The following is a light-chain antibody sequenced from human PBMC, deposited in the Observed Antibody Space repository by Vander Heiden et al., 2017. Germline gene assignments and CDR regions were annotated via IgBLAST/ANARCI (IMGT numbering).Light chain of an antibody. CDR1: SSNIGAGYD. V-gene: IGLV1-40*01. CDR3: QSYDSSLSGSV. CDR2: GNS. Sequence: QSVLPQPPSVSGAPGQRVTISCTGSSSNIGAGYDVHWYQQLPGTAPKLLIYGNSNRPSGAPDRFSGSKSGTSASLAITGLQAEDEADYYCQSYDSSLSGSVFGGGTKLTVL. J-gene: IGLJ2*01.